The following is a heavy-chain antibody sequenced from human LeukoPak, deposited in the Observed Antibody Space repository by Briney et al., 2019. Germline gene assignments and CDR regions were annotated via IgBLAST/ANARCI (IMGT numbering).Heavy chain of an antibody. CDR2: IYSGGST. Sequence: PGGSLRLSCAASGFTVSSNYMSLVLQAPGKGLEWVSVIYSGGSTYYADSVKGRFTISRDNSKNTLYLQMNSLRAEDTAVYYCAKVPTVTAYWFDPWGQGTLVTVSS. V-gene: IGHV3-53*01. D-gene: IGHD4-17*01. CDR3: AKVPTVTAYWFDP. CDR1: GFTVSSNY. J-gene: IGHJ5*02.